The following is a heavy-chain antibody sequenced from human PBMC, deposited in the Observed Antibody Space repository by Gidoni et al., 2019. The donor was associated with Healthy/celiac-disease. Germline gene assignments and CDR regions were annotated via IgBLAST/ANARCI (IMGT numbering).Heavy chain of an antibody. CDR3: HGEPPPIFGVVLYGMDV. CDR1: GGSISSGSYS. CDR2: IYTSGST. J-gene: IGHJ6*02. Sequence: QVQLQESGPGLVKPSQTLSLTCTVSGGSISSGSYSWSWIRQPAGKGLEWIGRIYTSGSTNYNPALKSRVTISVDTSKNQFSLKLSSVTAADTAVYYCHGEPPPIFGVVLYGMDVWGQGTTVTVSS. D-gene: IGHD3-3*01. V-gene: IGHV4-61*02.